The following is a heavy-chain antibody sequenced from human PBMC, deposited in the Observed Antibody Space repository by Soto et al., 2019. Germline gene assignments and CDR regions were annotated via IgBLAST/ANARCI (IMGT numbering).Heavy chain of an antibody. V-gene: IGHV1-69*13. CDR3: AISVYYDFWSDYAAYDY. Sequence: ASVKVSCKASGGTFSSYAISWVRQAPGQGLEWMGGIIPIFGTANYAQKFQGRVTITADESTSTAYMELSSLRSDDTAVYYCAISVYYDFWSDYAAYDYWGQGTLVTVSS. D-gene: IGHD3-3*01. CDR1: GGTFSSYA. J-gene: IGHJ4*02. CDR2: IIPIFGTA.